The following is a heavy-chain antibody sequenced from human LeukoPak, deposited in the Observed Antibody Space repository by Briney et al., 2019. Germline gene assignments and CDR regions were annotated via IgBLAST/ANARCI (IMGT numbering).Heavy chain of an antibody. J-gene: IGHJ4*02. CDR2: IAHNSGDT. V-gene: IGHV1-2*02. D-gene: IGHD6-19*01. CDR3: ARDIGSGWYWIGGNY. CDR1: GYTFTDYY. Sequence: ASVKVFCEASGYTFTDYYMHWVRQASGQGLEWMGWIAHNSGDTNYAQKFQGRVTMPRDTSISTAHMELSMLKSDDTAVYYCARDIGSGWYWIGGNYWGQGTLVTVSS.